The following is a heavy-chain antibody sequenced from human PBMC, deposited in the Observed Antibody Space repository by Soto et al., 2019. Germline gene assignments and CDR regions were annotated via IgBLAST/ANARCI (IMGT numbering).Heavy chain of an antibody. V-gene: IGHV3-48*02. CDR3: ARPGAGNYYDSSGYYHYDAFDI. D-gene: IGHD3-22*01. CDR1: GFTFSSYS. CDR2: ISSSSSTI. J-gene: IGHJ3*02. Sequence: LRLSCAASGFTFSSYSMSWVRQAPGKGLEWVSYISSSSSTIYYADSVKGRFTISRDNAKNSLYLQMNSLRDEDTAVYYCARPGAGNYYDSSGYYHYDAFDIWGQGTMVTVS.